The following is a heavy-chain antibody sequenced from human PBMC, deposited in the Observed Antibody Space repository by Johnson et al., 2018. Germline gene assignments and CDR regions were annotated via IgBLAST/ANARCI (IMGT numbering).Heavy chain of an antibody. J-gene: IGHJ4*02. CDR3: ARDLGNYDSSGYYPP. D-gene: IGHD3-22*01. CDR1: GFIFSSYG. CDR2: IRNKANSYTT. V-gene: IGHV3-72*01. Sequence: VQLVESGGGVVQPGRSLRLSCAASGFIFSSYGMHWVRQAPGKGLEWVGRIRNKANSYTTEYAASVKGRFTISRDDLKNSLSLQMNSLKTEDTAIYYCARDLGNYDSSGYYPPWGQGTLVTVSS.